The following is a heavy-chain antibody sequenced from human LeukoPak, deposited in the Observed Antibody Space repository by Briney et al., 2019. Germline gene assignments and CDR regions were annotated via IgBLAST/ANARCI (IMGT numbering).Heavy chain of an antibody. D-gene: IGHD3-9*01. Sequence: GGALRVSCAASGFTFSSYGMSWVRQAPGKGLEWVSTISASGFSTYFADSVKGRFTISRDSSRNTLYLQMDSLRAEDTALYYCAKSTTSGTTGYWADWGQGTLVTVSS. V-gene: IGHV3-23*01. CDR2: ISASGFST. J-gene: IGHJ4*02. CDR1: GFTFSSYG. CDR3: AKSTTSGTTGYWAD.